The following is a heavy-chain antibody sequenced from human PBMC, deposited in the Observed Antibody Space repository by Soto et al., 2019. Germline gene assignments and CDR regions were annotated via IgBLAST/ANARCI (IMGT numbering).Heavy chain of an antibody. CDR1: GFTFSSYA. V-gene: IGHV3-23*01. D-gene: IGHD4-17*01. J-gene: IGHJ4*02. Sequence: SGGSLRLSCAASGFTFSSYAMIWVRQAPGKGLEWVSAISGSGGSTYYADSVKGRFTISRDNSKNTLYLQMNSLRAEDTAVYYCAKSRDHDYGDSFDYWGQGTLVTVSS. CDR2: ISGSGGST. CDR3: AKSRDHDYGDSFDY.